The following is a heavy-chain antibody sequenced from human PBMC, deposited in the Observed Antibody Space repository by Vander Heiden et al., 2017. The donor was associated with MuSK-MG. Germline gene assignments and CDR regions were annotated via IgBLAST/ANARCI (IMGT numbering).Heavy chain of an antibody. CDR2: ISYDGSNK. J-gene: IGHJ5*02. CDR1: GFTFSSSA. Sequence: QVQLVESGGGVVQPGRSLRLSCAASGFTFSSSAMHWVRQEPGKGREWVAVISYDGSNKYYADSVKGRFTISRDNSKNTLYLQMNSLRAEDTAVYYCARDSYRQISAFDPWGKGTLVTVSS. V-gene: IGHV3-30-3*01. CDR3: ARDSYRQISAFDP.